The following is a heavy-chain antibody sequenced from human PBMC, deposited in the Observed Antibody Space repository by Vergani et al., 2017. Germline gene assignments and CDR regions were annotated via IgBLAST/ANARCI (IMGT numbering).Heavy chain of an antibody. D-gene: IGHD3-16*01. CDR2: ISGSGGGT. CDR1: GFTFSSYS. J-gene: IGHJ2*01. CDR3: AKTQTGASGGGYFDL. V-gene: IGHV3-23*04. Sequence: EVQLVESGGGLVKPGGSLRLSCAASGFTFSSYSMNWVRQAPGKGLEWVSTISGSGGGTYYADSVKGRFTISRDNSKNTLYLQMNSLRAEDTAVYYCAKTQTGASGGGYFDLWGRGTLVTVSS.